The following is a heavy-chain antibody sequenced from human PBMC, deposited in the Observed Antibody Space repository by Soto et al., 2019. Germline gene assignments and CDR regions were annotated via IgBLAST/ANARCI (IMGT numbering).Heavy chain of an antibody. J-gene: IGHJ1*01. CDR1: GFTFSSYW. CDR3: ARLPNKSPQN. Sequence: EEQLVESGGGLVQPGGSLRLSCVASGFTFSSYWMHWVRQAPGKGLVWVSSISNDGSSIYADPVKGRFTISRDXXKNTLYLQMNSLRAEDTAVYYCARLPNKSPQNWGQGTLVIVSP. V-gene: IGHV3-74*01. CDR2: ISNDGSS.